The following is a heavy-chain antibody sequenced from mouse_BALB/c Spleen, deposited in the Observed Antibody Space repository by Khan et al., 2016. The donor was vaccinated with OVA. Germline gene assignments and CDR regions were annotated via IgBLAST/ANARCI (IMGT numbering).Heavy chain of an antibody. D-gene: IGHD2-3*01. CDR1: GYSITSDYA. Sequence: VQLKESGPGLVKPSQSLSLTCTVTGYSITSDYAWNWIRQFPGNKLEWMGYISSSGSTNYNPALKSRISITRDTSKNQFFLQLNSVTTEDTATYYCARDGSRYNYAMDYWGQGTSVTFSS. CDR2: ISSSGST. J-gene: IGHJ4*01. CDR3: ARDGSRYNYAMDY. V-gene: IGHV3-2*02.